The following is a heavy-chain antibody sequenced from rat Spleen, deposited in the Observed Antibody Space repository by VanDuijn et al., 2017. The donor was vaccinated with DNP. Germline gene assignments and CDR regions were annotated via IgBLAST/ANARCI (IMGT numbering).Heavy chain of an antibody. D-gene: IGHD4-3*01. J-gene: IGHJ2*01. CDR1: GFTFSDYY. CDR2: ISTSGGST. V-gene: IGHV5-25*01. CDR3: ARGPNFGSGPDFFDS. Sequence: EVHLVESGGGLVQPGRSLKLSCAASGFTFSDYYMAWVRQAPTKGLEWVASISTSGGSTYYRDSVKGRFTISRDNAHNTLYLQMSRLGSEDTATYYCARGPNFGSGPDFFDSWGQGVMVTVSS.